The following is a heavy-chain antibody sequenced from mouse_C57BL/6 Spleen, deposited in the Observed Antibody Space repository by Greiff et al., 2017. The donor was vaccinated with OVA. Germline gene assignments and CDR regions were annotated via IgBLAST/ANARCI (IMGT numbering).Heavy chain of an antibody. CDR2: INPNNGGT. CDR3: ARFLDYDGYYAMDY. J-gene: IGHJ4*01. D-gene: IGHD2-4*01. CDR1: GYTFTDYN. V-gene: IGHV1-22*01. Sequence: DVKLQESGPELVKPGASVKMSCKASGYTFTDYNMHWVKQSHGKSLEWIGYINPNNGGTSYNQKFKGKATLTVNKSSSTAYMELRSLTSEDSAVYYCARFLDYDGYYAMDYWGQGTSVTVSS.